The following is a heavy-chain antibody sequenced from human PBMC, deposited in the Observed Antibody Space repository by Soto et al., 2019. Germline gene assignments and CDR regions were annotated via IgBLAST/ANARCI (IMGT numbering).Heavy chain of an antibody. V-gene: IGHV4-30-4*01. CDR3: ASSYYYDSSGYYSAWYFDL. D-gene: IGHD3-22*01. CDR1: GGSISSGDYY. J-gene: IGHJ2*01. Sequence: QVQLQESGPGLVKPSQTLSLTCTVSGGSISSGDYYWSWIRQPPGKGLAWIGYIYYSGSTYYNPSLKSRVIIAVDTSKNQFSLKRSSVTAADTTVYYCASSYYYDSSGYYSAWYFDLWGRGTLVTVSS. CDR2: IYYSGST.